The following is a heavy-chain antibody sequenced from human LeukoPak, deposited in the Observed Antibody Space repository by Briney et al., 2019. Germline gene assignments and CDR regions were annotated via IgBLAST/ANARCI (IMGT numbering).Heavy chain of an antibody. V-gene: IGHV4-34*01. D-gene: IGHD6-13*01. J-gene: IGHJ6*02. CDR3: ARGRSSSWYRYYYYYGMDV. Sequence: PSETLSLTCAVYGVSFSGYYWSWIRQPPGKGLEWIGEINHSGSTNYNPSLKSRVTISVDTSKNQFSLKLSSVTAADTAVYYCARGRSSSWYRYYYYYGMDVWGQGTTVTVSS. CDR2: INHSGST. CDR1: GVSFSGYY.